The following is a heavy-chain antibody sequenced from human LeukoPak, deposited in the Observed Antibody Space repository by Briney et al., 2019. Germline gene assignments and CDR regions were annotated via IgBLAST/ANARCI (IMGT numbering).Heavy chain of an antibody. D-gene: IGHD5-12*01. CDR1: GFTFSSYW. V-gene: IGHV3-7*01. J-gene: IGHJ4*02. CDR3: ASESGNGYDWYYFDY. Sequence: GGSLRLSCAASGFTFSSYWMSWVRQAPGKGLEWVANIKQDGSEKYYVDSVKGRFTISRDNAKNSLYPQMNSLRAEDTAVYYCASESGNGYDWYYFDYWGQGTLVTVSS. CDR2: IKQDGSEK.